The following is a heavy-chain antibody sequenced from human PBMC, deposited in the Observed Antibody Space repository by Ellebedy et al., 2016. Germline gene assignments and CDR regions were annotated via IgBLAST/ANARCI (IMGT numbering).Heavy chain of an antibody. Sequence: GESLKISXQGSEYSFTSFYIGWVRQMPGKGLEWMGIIYPDDSNTKYSPSFQDQVTISADKSISTAYLQWSSLKASDTAMYYCARHIRRGYDSSGYWGDYWGQGTLVTVSS. CDR2: IYPDDSNT. V-gene: IGHV5-51*01. CDR3: ARHIRRGYDSSGYWGDY. D-gene: IGHD3-22*01. J-gene: IGHJ4*02. CDR1: EYSFTSFY.